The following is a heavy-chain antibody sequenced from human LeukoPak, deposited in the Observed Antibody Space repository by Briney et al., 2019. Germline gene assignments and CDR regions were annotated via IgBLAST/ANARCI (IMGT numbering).Heavy chain of an antibody. D-gene: IGHD3-3*01. CDR2: TYTSGST. CDR1: GGSISSGSYY. CDR3: AREAFWSGYY. Sequence: SETLSLTCTVSGGSISSGSYYWSWIRQPAGKGLEWIGRTYTSGSTNYNPSLKSRVTISVDTSKNQFSLKLSSVTAADTAVYYCAREAFWSGYYWGQGTLVTVSS. V-gene: IGHV4-61*02. J-gene: IGHJ4*02.